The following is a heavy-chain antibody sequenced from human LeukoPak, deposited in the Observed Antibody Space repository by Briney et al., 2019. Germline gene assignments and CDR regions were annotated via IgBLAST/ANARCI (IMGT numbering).Heavy chain of an antibody. CDR1: GGSISSYY. V-gene: IGHV4-59*01. D-gene: IGHD3-16*01. J-gene: IGHJ4*02. Sequence: SETLSLTCTVSGGSISSYYWSWIRQPPGKGLEWIGYIYYSGSTKYNPSLKSRVTISVDTSKNQFSLKLSSVTAADTAVYYCARSPCAYYFDYWGQGTLVTVSS. CDR2: IYYSGST. CDR3: ARSPCAYYFDY.